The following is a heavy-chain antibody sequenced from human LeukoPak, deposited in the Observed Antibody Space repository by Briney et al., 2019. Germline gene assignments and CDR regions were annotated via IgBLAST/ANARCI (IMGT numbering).Heavy chain of an antibody. D-gene: IGHD3-22*01. Sequence: PGRSLRLSCAASGFTFSSYGMHWVRQAAGKGLEWVAVISYDGSNKYYADSVKGRFTISRDNSKNTLYLQMNSLRAEDTAVYYCAKVGGGYDSSGYYGFDYWGQGTLVTVSS. V-gene: IGHV3-30*18. CDR3: AKVGGGYDSSGYYGFDY. CDR2: ISYDGSNK. J-gene: IGHJ4*02. CDR1: GFTFSSYG.